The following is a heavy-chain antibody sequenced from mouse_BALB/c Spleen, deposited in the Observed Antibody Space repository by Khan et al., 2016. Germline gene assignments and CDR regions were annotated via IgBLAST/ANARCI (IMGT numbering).Heavy chain of an antibody. V-gene: IGHV3-2*02. CDR3: GRHQLAEGFFDV. D-gene: IGHD4-1*02. J-gene: IGHJ1*01. CDR1: GYSITSDYA. Sequence: EVQLQESGPGLVKPSQSLSLTCTVTGYSITSDYAWNWIRQFPENKLEWVGYIIDSGSTSYNPSLKSRIPITPDTSTNPFFLQLNSLTSEDTATYCGGRHQLAEGFFDVWGAGTTVTVSS. CDR2: IIDSGST.